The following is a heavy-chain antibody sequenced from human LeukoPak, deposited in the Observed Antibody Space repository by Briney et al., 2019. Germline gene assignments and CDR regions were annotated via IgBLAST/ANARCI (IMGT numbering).Heavy chain of an antibody. V-gene: IGHV3-48*03. D-gene: IGHD3-16*01. CDR2: ITSSASII. CDR1: GFTFNSYE. CDR3: ARGRRARRGNYYYYYYMDV. Sequence: PGGSLRLSCAASGFTFNSYEMNWVRQAPGKGLEWVSYITSSASIIHYADSVKGRFTISRDNAQKSLYLQMNSLRAEDTAVYYCARGRRARRGNYYYYYYMDVWGKGTTVTVSS. J-gene: IGHJ6*03.